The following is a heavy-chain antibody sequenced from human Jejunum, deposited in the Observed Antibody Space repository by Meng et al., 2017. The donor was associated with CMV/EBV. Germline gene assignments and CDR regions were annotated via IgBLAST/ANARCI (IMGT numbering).Heavy chain of an antibody. CDR3: ARQKCGGDCDMDV. D-gene: IGHD2-21*01. V-gene: IGHV3-7*01. J-gene: IGHJ6*02. CDR2: IKEDVSER. CDR1: GFTFSNYW. Sequence: ASGFTFSNYWRNWVRQAPGKGLGWVANIKEDVSERNYVDSVRGRFTISRDNAKNSMYLQMDSLRVEDTAVYYCARQKCGGDCDMDVWGQGTTVTVSS.